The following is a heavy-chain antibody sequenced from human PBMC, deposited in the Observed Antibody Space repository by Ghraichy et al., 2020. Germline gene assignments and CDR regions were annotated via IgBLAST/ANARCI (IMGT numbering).Heavy chain of an antibody. V-gene: IGHV4-39*01. D-gene: IGHD5-24*01. Sequence: SETLSLTCTVSGGSISSSSYYWGWIRQPPGKGLEWIGSIYYSGSTYYNPSLKSRVTISVDTSKNQFSLKLSSVTAADTAVYYCASIITRYYYYGMDVWGQGTTVTVSS. CDR3: ASIITRYYYYGMDV. CDR2: IYYSGST. CDR1: GGSISSSSYY. J-gene: IGHJ6*02.